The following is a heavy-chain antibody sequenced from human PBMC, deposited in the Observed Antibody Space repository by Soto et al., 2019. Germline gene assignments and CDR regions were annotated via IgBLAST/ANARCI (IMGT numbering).Heavy chain of an antibody. CDR1: GYTFTGYY. V-gene: IGHV1-2*04. CDR3: ARGVSPYYYYYYGMDV. D-gene: IGHD2-8*01. J-gene: IGHJ6*02. Sequence: RASVKVSCKASGYTFTGYYMHWVRQAPGQGLEWMGWINPNSGGTNYAQKFQGWVTMTRDTSISTAYMELSRLRSDDTAVYYCARGVSPYYYYYYGMDVWGQGTTVTVSS. CDR2: INPNSGGT.